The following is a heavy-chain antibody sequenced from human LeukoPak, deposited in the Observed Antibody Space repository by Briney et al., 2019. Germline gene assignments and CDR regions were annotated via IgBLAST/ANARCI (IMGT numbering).Heavy chain of an antibody. Sequence: GGTLRLSCAASGFTFSSYDMSWVRQAPGKGLEWVSAISGSGGSTYYADSVEGRFTISRDNSKNTLYLQMNSLRAEDTAVYYCAKDHRYSGYDYFDYWGQGTLVTVSS. V-gene: IGHV3-23*01. CDR2: ISGSGGST. CDR1: GFTFSSYD. J-gene: IGHJ4*02. CDR3: AKDHRYSGYDYFDY. D-gene: IGHD5-12*01.